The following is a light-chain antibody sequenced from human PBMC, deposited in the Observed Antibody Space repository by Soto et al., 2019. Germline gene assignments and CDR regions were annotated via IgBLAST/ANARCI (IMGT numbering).Light chain of an antibody. CDR2: EVS. J-gene: IGLJ2*01. Sequence: QSAVTQPASVSGSPGQSITISCTGTSSDVGGYSHVSWYQQHPGKAPKLIIYEVSNRPSGVSNRFSGSKSGNTASLTISGLQAEDEADYYCSSYASSSARLFGGGTKLTVL. CDR3: SSYASSSARL. V-gene: IGLV2-14*01. CDR1: SSDVGGYSH.